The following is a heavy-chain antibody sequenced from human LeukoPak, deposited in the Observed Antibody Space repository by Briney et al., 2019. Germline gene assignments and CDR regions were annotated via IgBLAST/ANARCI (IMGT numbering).Heavy chain of an antibody. J-gene: IGHJ6*02. CDR3: ARIDYYDSSGSPPGYGMDV. CDR1: GGTFSSYA. V-gene: IGHV1-69*06. D-gene: IGHD3-22*01. Sequence: SVKVSCKASGGTFSSYAISWVRQAPGQGLEWMGGIIPIFGTANYAQKFQGRVTITADKSTSTAYMELSSLRSEDTAVYYCARIDYYDSSGSPPGYGMDVWGQGTTVTVSS. CDR2: IIPIFGTA.